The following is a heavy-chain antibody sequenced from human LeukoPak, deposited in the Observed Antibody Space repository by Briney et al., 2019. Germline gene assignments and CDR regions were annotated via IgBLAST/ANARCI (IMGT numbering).Heavy chain of an antibody. CDR1: GFTFSSYA. D-gene: IGHD1-26*01. J-gene: IGHJ4*02. CDR2: ISASGGTS. V-gene: IGHV3-23*01. Sequence: PGGSLRLSCAASGFTFSSYAMSWVRQAPGKGLEWVSTISASGGTSYDAASVKGRFTISRDRSKNTLYLQMNSLRAEDTAVYYCAKDWWDEWGQGTLVTVSS. CDR3: AKDWWDE.